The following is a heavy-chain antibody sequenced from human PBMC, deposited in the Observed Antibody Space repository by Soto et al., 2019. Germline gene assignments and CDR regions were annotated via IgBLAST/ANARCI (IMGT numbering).Heavy chain of an antibody. CDR3: ASYNGWFYRTYFDY. CDR1: GGSFSGYY. J-gene: IGHJ4*02. Sequence: QVQLQQWGAGLLKPSETLSLTCAVYGGSFSGYYWSWIRQPPGQGLEWIGEVDHSGSTSYNPSLKSRVTISLDTSKNQFSLKLTSVTAADTAVYYCASYNGWFYRTYFDYWGQGTLVTVSS. V-gene: IGHV4-34*01. CDR2: VDHSGST. D-gene: IGHD6-19*01.